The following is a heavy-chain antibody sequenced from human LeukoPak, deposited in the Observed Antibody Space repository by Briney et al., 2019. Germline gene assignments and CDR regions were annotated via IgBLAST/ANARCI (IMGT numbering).Heavy chain of an antibody. J-gene: IGHJ6*03. Sequence: SETLSLTCTVSGGSISSSSYYWGWIRQPPGKGREWIGSIYYSGSTYYNPSLKSRVTISVDTSKNQFSLKLSSVTAADTAVYYCARPMDFWSGPSGYYYYMDVWGKGTTVTVSS. CDR2: IYYSGST. CDR3: ARPMDFWSGPSGYYYYMDV. V-gene: IGHV4-39*01. CDR1: GGSISSSSYY. D-gene: IGHD3-3*01.